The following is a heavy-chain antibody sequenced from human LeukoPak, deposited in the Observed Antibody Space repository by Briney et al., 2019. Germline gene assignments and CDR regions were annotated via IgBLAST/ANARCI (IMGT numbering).Heavy chain of an antibody. V-gene: IGHV4-39*07. D-gene: IGHD6-19*01. J-gene: IGHJ3*02. CDR3: ARVKEWLADAFDI. CDR1: GGSISSNSYY. CDR2: IYHSGST. Sequence: SETLSLTCTVSGGSISSNSYYWGWIRQPPGKGLEWIGSIYHSGSTYYNPSLKSRVAISVDTSKNQFSLKLSSVTAADTAVYYCARVKEWLADAFDIWGQGTMVTVSS.